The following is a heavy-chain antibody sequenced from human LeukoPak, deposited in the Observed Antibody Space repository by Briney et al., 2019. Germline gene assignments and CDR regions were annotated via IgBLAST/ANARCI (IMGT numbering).Heavy chain of an antibody. J-gene: IGHJ4*02. V-gene: IGHV4-31*03. Sequence: SETLSLTCTVSGGSISSGGYYWSWIRQHPGKGLEWIGYIYYSGSTYYNPSLKSRVTISVDTSKNQFSLKLSSVTAADTAVYYCARDSRLYGGRYEFDYWGRGTLVTVSS. D-gene: IGHD4-23*01. CDR1: GGSISSGGYY. CDR3: ARDSRLYGGRYEFDY. CDR2: IYYSGST.